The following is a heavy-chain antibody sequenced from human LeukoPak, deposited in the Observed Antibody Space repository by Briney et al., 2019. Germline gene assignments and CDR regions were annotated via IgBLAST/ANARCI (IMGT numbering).Heavy chain of an antibody. J-gene: IGHJ4*02. CDR1: GGSFSSFSYY. Sequence: SETLSLTCIVSGGSFSSFSYYWGWIRQPPGKGLEWIGSVYDSGSTYYKSSLKGRVTIPLDTSRNQFSLSLRSVTAADTAVYYCARGRHSSGWYPVDYWGQGTLVTVSS. V-gene: IGHV4-39*07. D-gene: IGHD6-13*01. CDR3: ARGRHSSGWYPVDY. CDR2: VYDSGST.